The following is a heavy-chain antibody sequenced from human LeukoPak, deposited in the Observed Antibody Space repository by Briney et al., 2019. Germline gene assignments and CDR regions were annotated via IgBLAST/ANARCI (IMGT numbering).Heavy chain of an antibody. CDR1: GFTVSSNC. CDR3: ALAAAGILAFDI. CDR2: IYSGGST. D-gene: IGHD6-13*01. V-gene: IGHV3-66*02. Sequence: GGSLRLSCAASGFTVSSNCMSWVRQAPGKGLEWVSVIYSGGSTYYADSVKGRFTISRDNSKNTLYLQMNSLRAEDTAVYYCALAAAGILAFDIWGQGTMVTVSS. J-gene: IGHJ3*02.